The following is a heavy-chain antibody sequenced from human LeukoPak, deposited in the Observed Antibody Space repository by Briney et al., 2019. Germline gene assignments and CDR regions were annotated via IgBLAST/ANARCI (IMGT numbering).Heavy chain of an antibody. V-gene: IGHV3-23*01. CDR1: GFTFSRFA. CDR2: VSGSGGST. Sequence: GPLRLSCAASGFTFSRFAMSWVRQAPGKGMEWVSAVSGSGGSTYYADSVKGRFTISRDNSKYTLYLQMNSLRAEDTAVYYCAKESGSYPGCPFDLWGQGTMVTVSS. J-gene: IGHJ4*02. D-gene: IGHD1-26*01. CDR3: AKESGSYPGCPFDL.